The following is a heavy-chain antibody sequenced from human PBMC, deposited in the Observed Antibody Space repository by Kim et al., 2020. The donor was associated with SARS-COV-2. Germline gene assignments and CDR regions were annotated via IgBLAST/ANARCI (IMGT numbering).Heavy chain of an antibody. CDR3: VKGAGYSSSWYPPNSSWSYDQ. J-gene: IGHJ4*02. D-gene: IGHD6-13*01. CDR1: GFTFSSYA. V-gene: IGHV3-64D*09. CDR2: ISSNGGST. Sequence: GGSLRLSCSASGFTFSSYAMHWVRQAPGKGLEYVSVISSNGGSTYYADSVKGRFTISRDNSKNTLYLQMSSLRAEDTAVYYCVKGAGYSSSWYPPNSSWSYDQWGQGTMVTVSS.